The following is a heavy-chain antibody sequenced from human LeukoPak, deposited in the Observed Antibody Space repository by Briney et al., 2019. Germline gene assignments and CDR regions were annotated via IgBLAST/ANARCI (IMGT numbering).Heavy chain of an antibody. CDR1: GFTFSSYW. Sequence: GGSLRLSCAASGFTFSSYWMHWVRQAPGKGLVWVSRINSDGSSTSYADSVKGRFTISRDKAKNTLYLQMNSRRAEDTAVYYCGTPFFSSSWRDYWGQGTLVTVSS. V-gene: IGHV3-74*01. CDR2: INSDGSST. J-gene: IGHJ4*02. D-gene: IGHD6-13*01. CDR3: GTPFFSSSWRDY.